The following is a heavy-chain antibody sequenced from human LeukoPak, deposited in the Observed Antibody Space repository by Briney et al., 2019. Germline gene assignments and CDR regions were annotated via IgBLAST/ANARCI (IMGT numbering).Heavy chain of an antibody. CDR1: GDSISSYY. Sequence: SETLSLTCTVSGDSISSYYWSWIRQPPGKGLEWIGYIYYSGSTDYNPSLKSRVTISVDRSKNQFSLKLSSVTAADTAVYYCARERRYCSSTSCYTFDYWGQGTLVTVSS. CDR2: IYYSGST. CDR3: ARERRYCSSTSCYTFDY. J-gene: IGHJ4*02. D-gene: IGHD2-2*02. V-gene: IGHV4-59*12.